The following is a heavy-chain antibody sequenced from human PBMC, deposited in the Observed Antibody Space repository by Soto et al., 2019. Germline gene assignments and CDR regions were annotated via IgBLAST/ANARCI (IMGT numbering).Heavy chain of an antibody. CDR3: ARSGYYYDAYWFDP. J-gene: IGHJ5*02. V-gene: IGHV4-34*01. Sequence: PSETLSLTCAVYGGSFSGYYWSWIRQPPGKGLEWIGEINHSGSTYYNPSLKSRVTISVDTSKNQFSLKLSSVTAADTAVYYCARSGYYYDAYWFDPWGQGTLVTVSS. D-gene: IGHD3-22*01. CDR1: GGSFSGYY. CDR2: INHSGST.